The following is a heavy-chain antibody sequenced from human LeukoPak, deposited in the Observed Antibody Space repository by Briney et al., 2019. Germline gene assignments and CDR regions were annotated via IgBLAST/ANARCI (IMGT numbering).Heavy chain of an antibody. Sequence: ASVKVSCKASGYTFTSYGISWVRQAPGQGLEWMGWISAYNGNTNYAQKLQGRVTMTTDTSTSTAYMELRSLRSDDTAVYYCARAGKGITIFGVAQNWFDPWGQGTLVTVSS. CDR3: ARAGKGITIFGVAQNWFDP. CDR2: ISAYNGNT. J-gene: IGHJ5*02. CDR1: GYTFTSYG. D-gene: IGHD3-3*01. V-gene: IGHV1-18*01.